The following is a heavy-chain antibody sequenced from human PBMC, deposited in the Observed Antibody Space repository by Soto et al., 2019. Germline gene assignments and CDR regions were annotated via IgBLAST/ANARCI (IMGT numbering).Heavy chain of an antibody. CDR2: IPYSGST. D-gene: IGHD4-17*01. CDR3: ARRYYGGNYWYFDL. Sequence: QVQLQESGPGLVKPSETLSLTCTVSGGSISTYYWSWIRQPPGKGLEWIGYIPYSGSTNYNPSLKIRVAISVDTSKNQFSLKLTSVTAADTAVYYCARRYYGGNYWYFDLWGRGTLVTVSS. CDR1: GGSISTYY. V-gene: IGHV4-59*08. J-gene: IGHJ2*01.